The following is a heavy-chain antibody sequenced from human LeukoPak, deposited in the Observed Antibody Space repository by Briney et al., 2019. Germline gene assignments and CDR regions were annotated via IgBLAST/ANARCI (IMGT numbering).Heavy chain of an antibody. CDR2: IYHSGST. CDR3: ASYLYYYDSSGYKH. J-gene: IGHJ4*02. Sequence: SETLSLTCAVSGYSISSGYYWGWIRQPPGKGLEWIGSIYHSGSTYYNPSLKSRVTISVDTSKNQFSLKLSSVTAADTAVYYCASYLYYYDSSGYKHWGQGTLVTVSS. D-gene: IGHD3-22*01. CDR1: GYSISSGYY. V-gene: IGHV4-38-2*01.